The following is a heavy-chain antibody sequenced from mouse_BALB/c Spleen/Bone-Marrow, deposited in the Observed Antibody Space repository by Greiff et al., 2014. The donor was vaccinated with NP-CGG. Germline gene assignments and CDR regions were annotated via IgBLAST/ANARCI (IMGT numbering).Heavy chain of an antibody. CDR2: IDPYYGDT. V-gene: IGHV1-39*01. Sequence: VQLQQSGPELEKPGASVKISCKASGYSFSGYNLNWVKQNSGQSLEWIGNIDPYYGDTTYNQKFKGKATLTVDRSSSTAYMQLKSLTSEDSAVYYCARKAYYTNWWYFDVWGAGTTVTVSS. D-gene: IGHD2-5*01. CDR1: GYSFSGYN. J-gene: IGHJ1*01. CDR3: ARKAYYTNWWYFDV.